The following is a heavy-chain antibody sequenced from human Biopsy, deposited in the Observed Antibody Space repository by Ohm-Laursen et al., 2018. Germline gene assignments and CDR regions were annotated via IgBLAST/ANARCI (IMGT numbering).Heavy chain of an antibody. D-gene: IGHD4-11*01. Sequence: GTLSLTCTVSGDSVTKYYWSRIRQPPGQGLEWIGHIYYSVMTNYNPSLQSRVSISVDTSRNQVSLTLSSVTAADTAVYYCARDSGILNYGNFKYYHYYGMDVWGQGTTVIVSS. CDR1: GDSVTKYY. J-gene: IGHJ6*02. V-gene: IGHV4-59*02. CDR2: IYYSVMT. CDR3: ARDSGILNYGNFKYYHYYGMDV.